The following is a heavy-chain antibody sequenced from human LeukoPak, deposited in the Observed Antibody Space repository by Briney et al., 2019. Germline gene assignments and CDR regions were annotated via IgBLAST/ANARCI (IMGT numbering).Heavy chain of an antibody. CDR1: GLAFSAYK. CDR3: ARFWRRAYWFDP. V-gene: IGHV3-74*01. D-gene: IGHD3-3*01. Sequence: GGSLRLSCAASGLAFSAYKMHWVRQAPRKGLVWVSRISTDGYTTDYADFVQGRFTASRDNTKNTWSLEMNSLRAEDTAVYYCARFWRRAYWFDPWGQGTLVTVSS. J-gene: IGHJ5*02. CDR2: ISTDGYTT.